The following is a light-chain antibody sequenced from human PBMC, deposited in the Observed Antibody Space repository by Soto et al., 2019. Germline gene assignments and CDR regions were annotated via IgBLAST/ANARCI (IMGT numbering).Light chain of an antibody. V-gene: IGKV3-20*01. CDR3: QQYGSSPRT. CDR2: GAS. CDR1: QSVGRNY. Sequence: ENVLTQSPGTLSLSPGERATLSCRASQSVGRNYLAWFQQKSGQAPRLLIYGASSRATGIPDRFSGSGSGTDFTLTISRLEPEDFAVYYCQQYGSSPRTFGPGTKVDIK. J-gene: IGKJ3*01.